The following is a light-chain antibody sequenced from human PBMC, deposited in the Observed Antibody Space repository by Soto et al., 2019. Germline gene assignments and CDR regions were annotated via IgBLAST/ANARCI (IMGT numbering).Light chain of an antibody. CDR2: AAS. CDR1: QGISSY. Sequence: IQLSQSPPSLSASVGDRVTSTCRASQGISSYLAWYQQKPGKAPKLLIYAASTLQSGVPSRFSGSGSGTDFTLTISSLQPEDFATYYCQQLNSYPWTFGQGTKVDIK. V-gene: IGKV1-9*01. J-gene: IGKJ1*01. CDR3: QQLNSYPWT.